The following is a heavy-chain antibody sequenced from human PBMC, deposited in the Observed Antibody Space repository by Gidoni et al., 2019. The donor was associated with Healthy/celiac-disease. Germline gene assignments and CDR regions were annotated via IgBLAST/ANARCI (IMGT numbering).Heavy chain of an antibody. V-gene: IGHV3-23*01. Sequence: VSAISGSGGSTYYADSVKGRFTISRDNSKNTLYLQMNSLRAEDTAVYYCVWQQLAIYYYYYGMDVWGQGTTVTVSS. CDR2: ISGSGGST. CDR3: VWQQLAIYYYYYGMDV. J-gene: IGHJ6*02. D-gene: IGHD6-13*01.